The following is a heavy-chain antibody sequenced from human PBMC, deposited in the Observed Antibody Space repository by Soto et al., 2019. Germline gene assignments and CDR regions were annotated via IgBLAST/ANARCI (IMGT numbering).Heavy chain of an antibody. J-gene: IGHJ3*02. V-gene: IGHV3-23*01. CDR1: GFTFSNYA. CDR3: AKDPNGDYVGAFDI. D-gene: IGHD4-17*01. CDR2: ISGAGCST. Sequence: GGSLRLSCAASGFTFSNYAMSWVRQAPGKGPEWVSGISGAGCSTYYADSVKGRFTISRDNSKATLYLQMNSLRAEDTALYYCAKDPNGDYVGAFDIWGQGTVVTVSS.